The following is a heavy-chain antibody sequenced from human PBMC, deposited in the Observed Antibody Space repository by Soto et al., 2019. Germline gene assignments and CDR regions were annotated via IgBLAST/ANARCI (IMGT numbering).Heavy chain of an antibody. D-gene: IGHD6-19*01. CDR1: GFTVSGNY. CDR3: ATQEAVAEYYYYYYMDV. J-gene: IGHJ6*03. Sequence: GGSLRLSCAASGFTVSGNYMSWVRQAPGKGLEGVSLIYSGGSPYYADSVKGRFTISRDSSKNTLYLQMNSLRAEDTAVYYCATQEAVAEYYYYYYMDVWGKGTTVTVSS. V-gene: IGHV3-66*01. CDR2: IYSGGSP.